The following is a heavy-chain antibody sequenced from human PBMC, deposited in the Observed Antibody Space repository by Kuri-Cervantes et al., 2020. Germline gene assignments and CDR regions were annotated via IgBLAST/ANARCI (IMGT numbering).Heavy chain of an antibody. D-gene: IGHD3-10*01. CDR1: GFTFSSYS. V-gene: IGHV3-21*01. CDR2: ISSSSSYI. Sequence: GESLKISCAASGFTFSSYSMNWVRQAPGKGLEWVSSISSSSSYIYYADSVKGRFTISRDNAKNSLYLQMNSLRAEDTAVYYCARDALYYYGSGSYYNYYYYYGMDVWGQGTTVTVSS. J-gene: IGHJ6*02. CDR3: ARDALYYYGSGSYYNYYYYYGMDV.